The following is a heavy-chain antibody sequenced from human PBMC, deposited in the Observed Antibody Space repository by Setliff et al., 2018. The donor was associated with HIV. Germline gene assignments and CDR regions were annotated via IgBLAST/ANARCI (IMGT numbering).Heavy chain of an antibody. V-gene: IGHV1-46*01. Sequence: ASVKVSCKASGYTFTSYYVHWVRQAPGQGLEWMGIINPSGGSTSYAQKFQGRVTMTRDTSTSTVYMELSSLRSEDTAVYYCARDLRLHLDDIYGSGTVYGMDVWGQGTTVTVSS. J-gene: IGHJ6*02. CDR1: GYTFTSYY. D-gene: IGHD3-10*01. CDR2: INPSGGST. CDR3: ARDLRLHLDDIYGSGTVYGMDV.